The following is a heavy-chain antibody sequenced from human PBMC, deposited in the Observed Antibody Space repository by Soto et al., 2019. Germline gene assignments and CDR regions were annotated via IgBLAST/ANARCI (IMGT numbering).Heavy chain of an antibody. CDR2: IYHSGST. J-gene: IGHJ4*02. D-gene: IGHD1-1*01. CDR1: GGSISSSNW. Sequence: QVQLQESGPGLVKPSGTLSLTCAVSGGSISSSNWWSWVRQPPGKGLEWIGEIYHSGSTNYNPSLKSRVTISVDKAKNQFSLKLSSVTAADTAVYYCARAKEGNTNTYYFDYWGQGTLVTVSS. CDR3: ARAKEGNTNTYYFDY. V-gene: IGHV4-4*02.